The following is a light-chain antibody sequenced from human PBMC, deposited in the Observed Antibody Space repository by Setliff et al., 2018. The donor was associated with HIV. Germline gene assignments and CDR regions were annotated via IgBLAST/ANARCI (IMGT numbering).Light chain of an antibody. CDR2: EVR. V-gene: IGLV2-14*01. CDR1: SRDVGGYNY. Sequence: QSALAQPPSASGSPGQSVTTACTGTSRDVGGYNYVSWYRQHPGKAPKLIIYEVRNRPSGVSNRLSGSKSGNTASLTISGLQTEDEADYYCSSYAITNTLPFGTGTKVTVL. J-gene: IGLJ1*01. CDR3: SSYAITNTLP.